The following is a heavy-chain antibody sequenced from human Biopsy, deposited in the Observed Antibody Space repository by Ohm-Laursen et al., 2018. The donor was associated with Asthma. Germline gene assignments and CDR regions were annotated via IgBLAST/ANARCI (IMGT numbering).Heavy chain of an antibody. V-gene: IGHV3-33*08. CDR1: GFTISTYG. Sequence: SLRLSCAAPGFTISTYGMHWVRQAPGKGLEWVAVIWYDGSNKYYADSVKGRFTISRDNSKNTLYLQMNSLRAEDTAVYYCARSIYDFWSGYYGMDVWGQGTTVTVSS. D-gene: IGHD3-3*01. CDR2: IWYDGSNK. J-gene: IGHJ6*02. CDR3: ARSIYDFWSGYYGMDV.